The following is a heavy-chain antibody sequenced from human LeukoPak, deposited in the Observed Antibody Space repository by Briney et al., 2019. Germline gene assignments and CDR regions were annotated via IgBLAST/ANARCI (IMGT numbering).Heavy chain of an antibody. CDR2: VFYTGST. D-gene: IGHD1-26*01. V-gene: IGHV4-59*01. Sequence: PSETLSLTCTVSGDSISPYYWSWIRQPPGGGLEWIGYVFYTGSTNYNPSLKSRVTISVDTSRNQFSLKLTSVTAADTAVYYCARIRSGYSTLGYWGQGTLVTVSS. J-gene: IGHJ4*02. CDR1: GDSISPYY. CDR3: ARIRSGYSTLGY.